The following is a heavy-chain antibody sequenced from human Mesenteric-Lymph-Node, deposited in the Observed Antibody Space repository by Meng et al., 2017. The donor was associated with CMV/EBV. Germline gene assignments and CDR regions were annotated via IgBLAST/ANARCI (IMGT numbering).Heavy chain of an antibody. Sequence: ASVKVSCKASGYTFTSYGISWVRQAPGQGLEWMGWMNPNSGNTGYAQKFQGRVTMTRNTSISTAYMELSSLRSEDTAVYYCARKYCSSSSCKGGHGMDVWGQGTTVTVSS. CDR1: GYTFTSYG. J-gene: IGHJ6*02. V-gene: IGHV1-8*02. CDR2: MNPNSGNT. CDR3: ARKYCSSSSCKGGHGMDV. D-gene: IGHD2-2*01.